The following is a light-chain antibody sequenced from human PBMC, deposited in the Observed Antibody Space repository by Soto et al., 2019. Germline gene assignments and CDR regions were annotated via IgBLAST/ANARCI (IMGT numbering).Light chain of an antibody. CDR1: SSNIGAGYD. J-gene: IGLJ2*01. CDR2: ANN. CDR3: QSYDTSLSGSFV. V-gene: IGLV1-40*01. Sequence: QSVLTQPPSVSGAPGQRVTISCTGSSSNIGAGYDVHWYQQLPGTAPKLLIYANNYRPSGVPGRFSGSKSGTSASLAITGLQAEDEADYYCQSYDTSLSGSFVFGGGTQLTVL.